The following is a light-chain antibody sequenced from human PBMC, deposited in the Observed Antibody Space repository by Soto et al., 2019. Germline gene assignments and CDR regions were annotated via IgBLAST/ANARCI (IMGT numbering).Light chain of an antibody. CDR3: HQFGNSPQT. CDR2: GPS. Sequence: EIVLTQSPGTLSLSPGETATLSCRASQNISTSHIAWYQQKPGQAPRLLIYGPSGRATGIPDRFSGSGSGTDFTLSITGLEPEDFAVYYCHQFGNSPQTFGHGTKMEVK. V-gene: IGKV3-20*01. J-gene: IGKJ1*01. CDR1: QNISTSH.